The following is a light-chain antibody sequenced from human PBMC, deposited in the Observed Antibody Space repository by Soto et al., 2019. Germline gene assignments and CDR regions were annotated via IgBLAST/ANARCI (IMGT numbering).Light chain of an antibody. V-gene: IGKV4-1*01. J-gene: IGKJ2*01. CDR1: QSVLYSSNNKNY. CDR3: QQYYSTPPYT. Sequence: DIVMTQSPDSLAVSLGERATINCKSSQSVLYSSNNKNYLAWYQQKPGQPPKLLIYWASTRESGVPDRFSGSGSGTDFTLTFRRLQAEDVAVYYCQQYYSTPPYTFGQGTKLEIK. CDR2: WAS.